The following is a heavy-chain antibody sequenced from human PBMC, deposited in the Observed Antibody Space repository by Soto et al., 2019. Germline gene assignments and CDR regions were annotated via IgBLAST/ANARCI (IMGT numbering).Heavy chain of an antibody. V-gene: IGHV3-23*01. J-gene: IGHJ4*02. D-gene: IGHD6-19*01. CDR2: ISGSGIST. CDR3: AKELQYSSGWSLVDY. CDR1: GFTFSSYS. Sequence: GGSLRLSCAASGFTFSSYSMNWVRQAPGKGLEWVSAISGSGISTYYADSVKGRFTISRDNSKNTLYLQMNSLRAEDTAVYYCAKELQYSSGWSLVDYWGQGTLVTVSS.